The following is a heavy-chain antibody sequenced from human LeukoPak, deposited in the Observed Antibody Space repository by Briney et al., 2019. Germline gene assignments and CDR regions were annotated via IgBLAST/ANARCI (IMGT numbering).Heavy chain of an antibody. V-gene: IGHV4-39*02. CDR2: IYYSGST. D-gene: IGHD6-6*01. CDR3: AREIIAGRRGNWFDP. J-gene: IGHJ5*02. Sequence: PSETLSLTCTVFGDSISSSSYYWGWIRQPPRKGLEWIGSIYYSGSTYYNPSLKSRVTISVDTSKNQFTLNLSSVSAADMAVFYCAREIIAGRRGNWFDPWGQGTLVTVST. CDR1: GDSISSSSYY.